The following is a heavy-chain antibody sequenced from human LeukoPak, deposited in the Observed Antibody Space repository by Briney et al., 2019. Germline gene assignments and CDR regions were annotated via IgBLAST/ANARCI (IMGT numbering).Heavy chain of an antibody. D-gene: IGHD3-10*01. Sequence: GGSLRLSCTASGFTFSTYAMSWVRQAPGNGLDWVGRIQTKTDGGTADYAAPVKGRFTISRDDSKNTLFLQMNSLQTEDTAVYYCTTVSGLLWFGELLCSMPWGQGTLVTVSS. CDR2: IQTKTDGGTA. CDR1: GFTFSTYA. J-gene: IGHJ5*02. V-gene: IGHV3-15*01. CDR3: TTVSGLLWFGELLCSMP.